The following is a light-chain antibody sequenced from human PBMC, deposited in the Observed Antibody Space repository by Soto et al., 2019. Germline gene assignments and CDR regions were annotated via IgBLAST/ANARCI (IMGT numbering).Light chain of an antibody. V-gene: IGKV3-11*01. CDR2: DAS. CDR1: QTFSSH. Sequence: EIVLTQSPATLSLSPGERATLSCRASQTFSSHLAWYQQKPGQAPRLLIYDASNRATGIPPRLSGRGSGTDFTLTISSLEPEDFAVYYCQQRSNWPPVITFGQGTRLEIK. CDR3: QQRSNWPPVIT. J-gene: IGKJ5*01.